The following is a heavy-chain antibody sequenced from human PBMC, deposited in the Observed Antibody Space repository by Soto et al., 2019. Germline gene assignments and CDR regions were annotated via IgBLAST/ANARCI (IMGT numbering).Heavy chain of an antibody. CDR3: ARGDRYGGGDFDI. Sequence: SETLSLTCAVCGGSFSGYYWTWIRQPPGKGLEWIGEINHSGSTNYNPSLKSRVTISVDTSKNQFSLELSSVTAADTAVYYCARGDRYGGGDFDIWGQGTMVTVSS. J-gene: IGHJ3*02. V-gene: IGHV4-34*01. D-gene: IGHD4-17*01. CDR2: INHSGST. CDR1: GGSFSGYY.